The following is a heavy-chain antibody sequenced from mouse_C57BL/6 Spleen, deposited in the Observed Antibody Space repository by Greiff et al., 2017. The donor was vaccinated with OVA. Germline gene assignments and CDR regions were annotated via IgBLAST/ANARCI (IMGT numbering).Heavy chain of an antibody. V-gene: IGHV1-4*01. D-gene: IGHD1-1*01. J-gene: IGHJ2*01. CDR1: GYTFTSYT. CDR2: INPSSGYT. Sequence: VMLVESGAELARPGASVKMSCKASGYTFTSYTMHWVKQRPGQGLEWIGYINPSSGYTKYNQKFKDKATLTADKSSSTAYMQLSSLTSEDSAVYYCARRDYGSSYEDYWGQGTTLTVSS. CDR3: ARRDYGSSYEDY.